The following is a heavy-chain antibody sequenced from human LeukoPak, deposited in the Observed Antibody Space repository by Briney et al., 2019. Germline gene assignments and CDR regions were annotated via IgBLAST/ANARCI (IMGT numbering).Heavy chain of an antibody. Sequence: ASVKVSCKVSGYTLTESSMHWVRQAPGKGLEWMGGFDPEDGETIYAQKFQGRVTMTEDTSTDTAYMELSSLRSEDTAVYYCATDPTHYPKWELLRRPLSYWGQGTLVTVSS. CDR2: FDPEDGET. V-gene: IGHV1-24*01. CDR3: ATDPTHYPKWELLRRPLSY. CDR1: GYTLTESS. J-gene: IGHJ4*02. D-gene: IGHD1-26*01.